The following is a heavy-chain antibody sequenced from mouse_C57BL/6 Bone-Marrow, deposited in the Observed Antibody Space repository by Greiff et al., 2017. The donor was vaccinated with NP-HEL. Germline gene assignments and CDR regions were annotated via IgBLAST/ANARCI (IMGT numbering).Heavy chain of an antibody. J-gene: IGHJ2*01. V-gene: IGHV10-1*01. CDR2: IRSKSNNYAT. D-gene: IGHD4-1*01. Sequence: EVKLMESGGGLVQPKGSLKLSCAASGFSFNTYAMNWVRQAPGKGLEWVARIRSKSNNYATYYADSVKDRFTISRDDSESMLYLQMNNLKTEDTAMYYCVRELGRRGYYCDYWGQGTTLTVSS. CDR3: VRELGRRGYYCDY. CDR1: GFSFNTYA.